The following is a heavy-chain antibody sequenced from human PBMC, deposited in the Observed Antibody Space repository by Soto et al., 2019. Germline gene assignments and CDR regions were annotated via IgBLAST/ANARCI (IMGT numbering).Heavy chain of an antibody. V-gene: IGHV1-3*01. J-gene: IGHJ4*02. CDR1: GYTFTSYA. Sequence: ASVKVSCKASGYTFTSYAMRWVRQAPGQRLEWMGWINAGNGNTKYSQKFQGRVTITRDTSASTAYMELSSLRSEDTAVYYCARDFTGSYLGLDYWGQGTLVTVSS. CDR2: INAGNGNT. CDR3: ARDFTGSYLGLDY. D-gene: IGHD1-26*01.